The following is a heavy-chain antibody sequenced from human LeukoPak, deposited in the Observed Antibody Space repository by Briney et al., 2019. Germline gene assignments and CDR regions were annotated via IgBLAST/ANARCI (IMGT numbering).Heavy chain of an antibody. CDR2: ISGSGGST. CDR1: GFTFSSYG. CDR3: ATVPHYSSGFDF. V-gene: IGHV3-23*01. D-gene: IGHD2-15*01. J-gene: IGHJ4*02. Sequence: GGSLRLSCAASGFTFSSYGMSWVRQAPGKGLEWVSAISGSGGSTYYADSVKGRFTISRDNSKNTLYLQMNSLRAEDTAVYYCATVPHYSSGFDFWGQGTLVTVSS.